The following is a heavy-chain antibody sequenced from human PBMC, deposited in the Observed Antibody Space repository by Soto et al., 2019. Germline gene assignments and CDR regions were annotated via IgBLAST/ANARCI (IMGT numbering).Heavy chain of an antibody. CDR3: ARETAPRGQFGFAS. CDR1: GFTFNSFG. Sequence: EVQLLEAGGGLVQPGGSLRLSCAVSGFTFNSFGMSWLRQSPGKGLEWVSSISASGGTTYYADSVKGRFTISRDNSKNIPLVQRNSLGAGDTAIYYCARETAPRGQFGFASWGQGTLVAVSS. V-gene: IGHV3-23*01. D-gene: IGHD3-10*01. J-gene: IGHJ4*02. CDR2: ISASGGTT.